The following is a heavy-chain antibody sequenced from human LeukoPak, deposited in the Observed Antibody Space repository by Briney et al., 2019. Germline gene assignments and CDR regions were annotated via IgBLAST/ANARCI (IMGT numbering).Heavy chain of an antibody. Sequence: SGGSLRLSCAASGFTFNSYSMNWVRQTPGKGLEWVSYISGSSGTIYFADSVRGRFTISRDNAKNSLYLQMNSLRAEDTAVYYCARESMAAAGYDWGQGTLVTVSS. CDR1: GFTFNSYS. CDR2: ISGSSGTI. CDR3: ARESMAAAGYD. V-gene: IGHV3-48*01. J-gene: IGHJ4*02. D-gene: IGHD6-13*01.